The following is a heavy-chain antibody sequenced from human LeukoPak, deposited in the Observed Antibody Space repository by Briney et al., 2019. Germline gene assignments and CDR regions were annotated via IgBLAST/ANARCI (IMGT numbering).Heavy chain of an antibody. J-gene: IGHJ4*02. V-gene: IGHV3-48*02. CDR3: ARDRLRYFDLHLYFDC. Sequence: GGSLRLSCAASGFTFSSYSMNWVRQAPGKGLEWVSYISSSSSTIYYADSVKGRFTISRDNDKNSLYLQMNSLRDEDTAVYYCARDRLRYFDLHLYFDCWGRGALVTVSS. CDR2: ISSSSSTI. CDR1: GFTFSSYS. D-gene: IGHD3-9*01.